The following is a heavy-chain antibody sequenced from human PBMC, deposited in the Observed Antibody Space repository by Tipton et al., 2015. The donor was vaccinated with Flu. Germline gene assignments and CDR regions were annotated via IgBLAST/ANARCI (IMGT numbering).Heavy chain of an antibody. CDR2: IWYDGSSK. CDR1: GFTFKNYA. D-gene: IGHD1-7*01. CDR3: ARDPHNWNFGVHYLDY. J-gene: IGHJ4*02. Sequence: RSLRLSCAASGFTFKNYAMHWVRQAPGKGLEWVAIIWYDGSSKYDADSVKGRFTISRDNSGDTLYLQMNSLAVEDTAVYYCARDPHNWNFGVHYLDYWGQGTLVTVSS. V-gene: IGHV3-33*01.